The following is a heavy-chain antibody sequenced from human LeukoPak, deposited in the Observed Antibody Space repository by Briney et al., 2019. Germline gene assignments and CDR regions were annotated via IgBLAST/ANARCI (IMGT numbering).Heavy chain of an antibody. CDR3: ASGGTIFGVVSHLDY. Sequence: SVKVSCKASGYTFTGYYMHWVRQARGQGLEWMGWINPNSGGTNYAQKFQGRVTMTRDTSISTAYMELSRLRSDDTAVYYCASGGTIFGVVSHLDYWGQGTLVTVSS. J-gene: IGHJ4*02. CDR1: GYTFTGYY. V-gene: IGHV1-2*02. D-gene: IGHD3-3*01. CDR2: INPNSGGT.